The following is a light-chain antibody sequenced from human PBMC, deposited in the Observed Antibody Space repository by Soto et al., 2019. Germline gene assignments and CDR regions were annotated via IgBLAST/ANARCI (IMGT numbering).Light chain of an antibody. V-gene: IGKV3-20*01. CDR2: GAS. Sequence: LTQSPATLSVSLGERATLSCRTSQSVSSYLAWYQQKPGQAPKLLIYGASNRATGIPDRFSGSGSGTDFTLTISRLEPEDFAVYYCQQYGSSWTFGQGTKVDI. CDR3: QQYGSSWT. CDR1: QSVSSY. J-gene: IGKJ1*01.